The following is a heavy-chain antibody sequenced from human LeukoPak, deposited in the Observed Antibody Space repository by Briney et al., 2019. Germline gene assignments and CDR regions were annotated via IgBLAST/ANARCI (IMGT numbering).Heavy chain of an antibody. CDR3: ARVIRQQLVMWFDP. CDR1: GGSISSYY. V-gene: IGHV4-59*01. Sequence: SETLSLTCTVSGGSISSYYWSWIRQPPGKGLEWIGYIYYSGSTNYNPSLKSRVTISVGTSKNQFSLKLSSVTAADTAVYYCARVIRQQLVMWFDPWGQGTLVTVSS. CDR2: IYYSGST. J-gene: IGHJ5*02. D-gene: IGHD6-13*01.